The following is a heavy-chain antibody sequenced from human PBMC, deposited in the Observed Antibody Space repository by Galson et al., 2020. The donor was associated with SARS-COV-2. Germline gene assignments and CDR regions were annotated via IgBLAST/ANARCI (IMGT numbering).Heavy chain of an antibody. J-gene: IGHJ6*02. CDR3: AKDIRDARFSSGYDAYYYYYYGMDV. CDR1: GFTFDDYA. D-gene: IGHD5-12*01. V-gene: IGHV3-43D*04. Sequence: GESLKISCAASGFTFDDYAMHWVRQAPGKGLEWVSLISWDGGSTYYADSVKGRFTISRDNSKNSLYLQMNSLRAEDTALYYCAKDIRDARFSSGYDAYYYYYYGMDVWGQGTTVTVSS. CDR2: ISWDGGST.